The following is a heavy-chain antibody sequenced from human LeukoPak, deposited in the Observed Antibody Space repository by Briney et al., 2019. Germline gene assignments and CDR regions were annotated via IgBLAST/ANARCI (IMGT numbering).Heavy chain of an antibody. CDR3: ARAGYYYGSGFLDY. CDR2: IKQDGSEK. Sequence: PGGSLRLSCAASGFTFSSYWMSWVRQAPGKGLEWVANIKQDGSEKYYVDSVKGRFTISRDNAKNSLYLQMNSLRAEDTAVYYCARAGYYYGSGFLDYWGQGTLVTVSS. J-gene: IGHJ4*02. D-gene: IGHD3-10*01. CDR1: GFTFSSYW. V-gene: IGHV3-7*01.